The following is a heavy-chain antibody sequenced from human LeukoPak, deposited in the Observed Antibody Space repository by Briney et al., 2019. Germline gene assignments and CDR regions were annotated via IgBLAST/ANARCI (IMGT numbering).Heavy chain of an antibody. V-gene: IGHV4-59*11. CDR2: IYYSGST. CDR3: ARDGEDSSGYYVAFDI. J-gene: IGHJ3*02. D-gene: IGHD3-22*01. Sequence: SETLSLTCTVSGGSISSHYWSWIRQPPGKGLEWIGYIYYSGSTNYNPSLKSRVTISVDTSKNQFSLKLSSVTAADTAVYYWARDGEDSSGYYVAFDIWGQGTMVTVSS. CDR1: GGSISSHY.